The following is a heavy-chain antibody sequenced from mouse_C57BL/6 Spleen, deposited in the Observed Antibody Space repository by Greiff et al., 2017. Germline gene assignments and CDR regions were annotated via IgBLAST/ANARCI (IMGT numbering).Heavy chain of an antibody. V-gene: IGHV5-4*01. J-gene: IGHJ2*01. CDR3: ARDQGGGSFDY. Sequence: DVKLVESGGGLVKPGGSLKLSCAASGFTFSSYAMSWVRQTPEKRLEWVATISDGGSYTYYPDNVKGRFTISRDNAKNNLYLQMSHLKSEDTAMYYCARDQGGGSFDYWGQGTTLTVSS. CDR1: GFTFSSYA. CDR2: ISDGGSYT.